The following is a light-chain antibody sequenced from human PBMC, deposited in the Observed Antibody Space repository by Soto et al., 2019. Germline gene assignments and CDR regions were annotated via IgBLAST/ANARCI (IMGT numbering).Light chain of an antibody. CDR2: YIA. Sequence: EIVMTKYPATLSVSPGETASLSCIASQSAGNFLAWYQQKPGQAPRLLFDYIATRATGIPARFSGSGSGTEFTLTINSLQSEDSAVYYCQQHNQWPISSGHRTRLEI. J-gene: IGKJ5*01. CDR1: QSAGNF. CDR3: QQHNQWPIS. V-gene: IGKV3D-15*01.